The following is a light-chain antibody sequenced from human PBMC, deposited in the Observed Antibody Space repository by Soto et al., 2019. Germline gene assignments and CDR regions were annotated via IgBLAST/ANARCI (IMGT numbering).Light chain of an antibody. CDR3: QQYNNWPLT. CDR2: VAS. Sequence: DIQMTQSPSSLSASVVDRVTITFRASQSISRYLNWYQQKPGKAPNLLIYVASSLQSEVPSRFSGSGSGTEFTLTISSLQSEDFAVYYCQQYNNWPLTFGGGTKVDNK. CDR1: QSISRY. V-gene: IGKV1-39*01. J-gene: IGKJ4*01.